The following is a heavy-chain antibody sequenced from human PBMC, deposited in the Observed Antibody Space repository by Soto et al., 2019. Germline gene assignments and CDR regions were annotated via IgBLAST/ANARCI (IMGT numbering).Heavy chain of an antibody. CDR3: ARGRGRLKANLGSYYYYYMDV. V-gene: IGHV4-34*01. Sequence: SETLSLTCAVYGGSFSGYYWSWIRQPPGKGLEWIGEINHSGSTNYNPSLKSRVTISVDTSKNQFSLKLSSVTAADTAVYYCARGRGRLKANLGSYYYYYMDVWGKRTKVTVSS. D-gene: IGHD1-26*01. CDR2: INHSGST. J-gene: IGHJ6*03. CDR1: GGSFSGYY.